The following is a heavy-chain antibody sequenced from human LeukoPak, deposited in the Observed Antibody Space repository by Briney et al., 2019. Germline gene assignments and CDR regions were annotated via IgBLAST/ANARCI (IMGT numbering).Heavy chain of an antibody. J-gene: IGHJ4*02. Sequence: SETLSLTCAVYGGSFSGYYWSWIRQPPGKGLEWIGEINHSGSTNYNPSLKSRVTISVDTSKNQFSLKLSSVTAADTAVYYCARVSSGWYDPAFNYWGQGTLVTVSS. D-gene: IGHD6-19*01. CDR2: INHSGST. CDR1: GGSFSGYY. CDR3: ARVSSGWYDPAFNY. V-gene: IGHV4-34*01.